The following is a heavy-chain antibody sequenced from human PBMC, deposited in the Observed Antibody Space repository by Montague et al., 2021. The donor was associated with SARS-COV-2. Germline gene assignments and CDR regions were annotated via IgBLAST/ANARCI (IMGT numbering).Heavy chain of an antibody. D-gene: IGHD6-13*01. CDR3: AGRGVRYSSSWYSYWFDP. J-gene: IGHJ5*02. V-gene: IGHV4-61*02. CDR1: GGSISSGSYY. Sequence: TLSLTCTVSGGSISSGSYYWSWIRQPAGKGLEWIGRIYTSGSTNYNPSLKSRVTISVDTSKNQLSLKLSSVTAADTAVYYCAGRGVRYSSSWYSYWFDPWGQGTLVTVSS. CDR2: IYTSGST.